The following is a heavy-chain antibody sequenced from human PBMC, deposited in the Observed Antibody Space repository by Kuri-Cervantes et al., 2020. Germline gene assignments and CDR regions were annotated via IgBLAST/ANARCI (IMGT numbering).Heavy chain of an antibody. V-gene: IGHV3-21*01. CDR1: GFTFSSYW. Sequence: ETLSLTCVAPGFTFSSYWMSWVRQAPGKGLEWVSSISSSSYIYYADSVKGRFTISRDNSKNTLYLQMNSLRAEDTAVYYCARVVAATLVDGGCFDPWGQGTLVTVSS. CDR2: ISSSSYI. D-gene: IGHD2-15*01. CDR3: ARVVAATLVDGGCFDP. J-gene: IGHJ5*02.